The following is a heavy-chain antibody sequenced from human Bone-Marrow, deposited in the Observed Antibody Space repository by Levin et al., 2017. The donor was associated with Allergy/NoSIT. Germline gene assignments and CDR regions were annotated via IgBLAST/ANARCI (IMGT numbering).Heavy chain of an antibody. V-gene: IGHV1-69*13. CDR1: GGTFSSYA. CDR2: IIPIFGTA. D-gene: IGHD1-26*01. Sequence: SVKVSCKASGGTFSSYAISWVRQAPGQGLEWMGGIIPIFGTANYAQKFQGRVTITAGESTSTAYMELSSLRSEDTAVYYCTREWELLSNWYFDLWGRGTLVTVSS. CDR3: TREWELLSNWYFDL. J-gene: IGHJ2*01.